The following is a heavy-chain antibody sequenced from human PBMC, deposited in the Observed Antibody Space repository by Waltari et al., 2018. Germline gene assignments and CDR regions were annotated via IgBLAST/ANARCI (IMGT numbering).Heavy chain of an antibody. J-gene: IGHJ6*03. D-gene: IGHD3-3*01. V-gene: IGHV4-4*07. Sequence: VQLLESGGGLIQPGGSLRLSCAASGFTFSSYVMSWIRQPAGKGLEWIGRIYTSGSTNYNPSLKSRVTMSVDTSKNQFSLKLSSVTAADTAVYYCARANYDLPPLYYMDVWGKGTTVTISS. CDR2: IYTSGST. CDR3: ARANYDLPPLYYMDV. CDR1: GFTFSSYV.